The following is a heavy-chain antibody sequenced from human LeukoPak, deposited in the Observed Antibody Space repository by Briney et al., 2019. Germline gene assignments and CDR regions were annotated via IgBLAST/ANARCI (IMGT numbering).Heavy chain of an antibody. V-gene: IGHV1-69*13. CDR1: GGTFISYA. J-gene: IGHJ6*02. CDR3: ARGYCSGGSCYALYYYGMDV. D-gene: IGHD2-15*01. Sequence: ASVKVSCKASGGTFISYAISWVRQAPGQGLEWMGGIIPIFGTANYAQKFQGRVTITADESTSTAYMELSGLRSEDTAVYYCARGYCSGGSCYALYYYGMDVWGRGTTATVSS. CDR2: IIPIFGTA.